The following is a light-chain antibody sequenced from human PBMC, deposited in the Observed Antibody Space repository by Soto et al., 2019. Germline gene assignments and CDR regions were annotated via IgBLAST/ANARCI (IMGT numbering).Light chain of an antibody. CDR2: GNR. V-gene: IGLV1-40*01. CDR3: QAYDYSLTASV. J-gene: IGLJ3*02. CDR1: SSNLGAGYD. Sequence: QSVLPQPPSGSGAPGQRVTISCTWNSSNLGAGYDVHWYQQLPGAAPKLVIFGNRNRPSGVPERFSGSKSGTSASLAITGLQAEDEADYYCQAYDYSLTASVFGGGTKLPVL.